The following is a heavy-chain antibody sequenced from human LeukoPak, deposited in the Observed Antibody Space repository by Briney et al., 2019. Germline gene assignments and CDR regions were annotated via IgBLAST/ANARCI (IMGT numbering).Heavy chain of an antibody. CDR2: IYSSGRT. CDR3: ARELDYGDNTLYNWFDP. J-gene: IGHJ5*02. Sequence: SETLSLTCNVSGGSISGYYWSWMRQPAGKGLEWIGRIYSSGRTNYNPSLKSRVTMSVDMSKNQFSLKLSSVTAADTAVYYCARELDYGDNTLYNWFDPWGQGTLVTVSS. D-gene: IGHD4-17*01. V-gene: IGHV4-4*07. CDR1: GGSISGYY.